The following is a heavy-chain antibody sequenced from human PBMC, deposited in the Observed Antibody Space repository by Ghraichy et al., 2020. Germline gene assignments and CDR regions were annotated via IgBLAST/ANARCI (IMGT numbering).Heavy chain of an antibody. CDR2: ISGSGGST. D-gene: IGHD3-22*01. Sequence: GESLNISCAASGFTFSSYAMSWVRQAPGKGLEWVSAISGSGGSTYYADSVKGRFTISRDNSKNTLYLQMNSLRAEDTAVYYCAKGQYRNSYYYDSSGYYHDAFDIWGQGTMVTVSS. CDR1: GFTFSSYA. CDR3: AKGQYRNSYYYDSSGYYHDAFDI. V-gene: IGHV3-23*01. J-gene: IGHJ3*02.